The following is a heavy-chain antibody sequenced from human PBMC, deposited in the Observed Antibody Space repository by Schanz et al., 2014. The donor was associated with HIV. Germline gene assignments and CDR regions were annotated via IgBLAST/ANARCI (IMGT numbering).Heavy chain of an antibody. CDR3: ARDLKYDFWSGYYYYYGMDV. J-gene: IGHJ6*02. Sequence: EVQLVESGGGLVKPGGSLRLSCAASGFFLDDYAMHWVRQAPGKGLEWVSGISWNSGSRGYAESVKGRFTISRDNSKNTLYLQMNSLRAEDTAVYYCARDLKYDFWSGYYYYYGMDVWGQGTTVTVSS. V-gene: IGHV3-9*01. D-gene: IGHD3-3*01. CDR1: GFFLDDYA. CDR2: ISWNSGSR.